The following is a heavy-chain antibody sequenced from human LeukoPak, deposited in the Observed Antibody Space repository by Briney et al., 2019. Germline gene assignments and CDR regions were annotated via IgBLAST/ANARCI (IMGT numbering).Heavy chain of an antibody. Sequence: GGSLRLSCAASGFTFSSYAMSWVRQAPGKELEWVSAISGSGGSTYYADSVKGRFTISRDNSKNTLYLQMNSLRAEDTAVYYCAKKIAAAGRYYGMDVWGQGTTVTVSS. CDR3: AKKIAAAGRYYGMDV. CDR1: GFTFSSYA. V-gene: IGHV3-23*01. J-gene: IGHJ6*02. CDR2: ISGSGGST. D-gene: IGHD6-13*01.